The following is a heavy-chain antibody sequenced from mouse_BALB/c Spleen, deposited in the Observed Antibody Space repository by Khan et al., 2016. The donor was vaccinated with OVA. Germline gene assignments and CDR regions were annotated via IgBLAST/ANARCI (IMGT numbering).Heavy chain of an antibody. CDR3: ARMRPYWYFDV. CDR2: INTYTGEP. V-gene: IGHV9-3-1*01. Sequence: QIQLVQSGPELKKPGETVKISCKASGYTFTNYGMNWVKQAPGKGLKWMGWINTYTGEPTYADDFKGRFAFSLETSASTAYLQINTLKSEDTATYFCARMRPYWYFDVWGAGTTVTVSS. J-gene: IGHJ1*01. CDR1: GYTFTNYG.